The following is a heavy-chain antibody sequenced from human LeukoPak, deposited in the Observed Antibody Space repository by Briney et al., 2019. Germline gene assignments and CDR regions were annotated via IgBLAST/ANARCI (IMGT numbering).Heavy chain of an antibody. V-gene: IGHV1-18*01. J-gene: IGHJ3*02. Sequence: ASVKVSCKASGYTFTSYGISWVRQAPGQGLEWMGWISAYNGNTNYAQKLQGRVTMTTDTSTSTAYMELRSLRSDDTAVYYCARVRGGWYLNTLGAFDIWGQGTMVTVSS. CDR3: ARVRGGWYLNTLGAFDI. CDR2: ISAYNGNT. D-gene: IGHD6-19*01. CDR1: GYTFTSYG.